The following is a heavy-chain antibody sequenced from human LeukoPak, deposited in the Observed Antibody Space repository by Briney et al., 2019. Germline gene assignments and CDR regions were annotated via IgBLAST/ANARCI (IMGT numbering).Heavy chain of an antibody. CDR2: ISYDGSTK. J-gene: IGHJ4*02. CDR3: ARGIAAAGLDY. CDR1: GFTFRNYA. D-gene: IGHD6-25*01. V-gene: IGHV3-30*14. Sequence: PGGSLRLSCAAPGFTFRNYAIHWVRQDPGKGLEWVAVISYDGSTKYYADSVKGRFTISRDNSKNTLYLQMNSLRAEDTSVYYCARGIAAAGLDYWGQGTLVTVSS.